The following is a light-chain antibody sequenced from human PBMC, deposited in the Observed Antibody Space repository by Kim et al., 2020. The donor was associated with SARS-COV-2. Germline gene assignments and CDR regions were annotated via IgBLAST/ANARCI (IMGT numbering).Light chain of an antibody. Sequence: SYELTQPPSVSVAPGKTARITCGGSNIGSKGVHWYQQKPGQAPVLVIYYDSDRPSGIPERFSGSNSGNTATLTISRVEAGDEADYYCQVWDSSSDHWVFG. CDR1: NIGSKG. CDR2: YDS. CDR3: QVWDSSSDHWV. V-gene: IGLV3-21*04. J-gene: IGLJ3*02.